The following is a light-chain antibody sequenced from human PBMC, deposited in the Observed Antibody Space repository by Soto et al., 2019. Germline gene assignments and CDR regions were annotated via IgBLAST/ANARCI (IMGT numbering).Light chain of an antibody. CDR1: SSDVGGYNY. V-gene: IGLV2-8*01. J-gene: IGLJ3*02. CDR2: EVN. CDR3: HSYATSNNWV. Sequence: QSALTQPPSASGSPGQSVTISCTGTSSDVGGYNYVSWYQQHPGKAPKVMIYEVNKRPSGVPDRFSGSKSGNTASLTVSGLQAEDEADYYCHSYATSNNWVFGGGTKVTVL.